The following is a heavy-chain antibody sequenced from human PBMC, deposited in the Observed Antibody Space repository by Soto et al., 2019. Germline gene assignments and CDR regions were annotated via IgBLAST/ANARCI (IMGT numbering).Heavy chain of an antibody. D-gene: IGHD3-9*01. CDR3: ASGLILRYFGGSAPLDY. J-gene: IGHJ4*02. Sequence: PSVKVSCKASGGTFSSYAISWVRRAPGQGLEWMGGIIPIFGTANYAQKFQGRVTITADESTSTAYLELTTRRSEDTAVYYCASGLILRYFGGSAPLDYWGQGHLVTVSS. CDR2: IIPIFGTA. CDR1: GGTFSSYA. V-gene: IGHV1-69*13.